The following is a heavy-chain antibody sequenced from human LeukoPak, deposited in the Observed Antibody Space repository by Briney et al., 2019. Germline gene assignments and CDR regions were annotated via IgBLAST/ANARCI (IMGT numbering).Heavy chain of an antibody. J-gene: IGHJ4*02. CDR3: AKDGGTHFDH. CDR2: ISSSGTTI. V-gene: IGHV3-48*01. CDR1: GFTFRTSG. Sequence: QPGGSLRLSCAASGFTFRTSGMNWGRQAPGKGLEWVSYISSSGTTISYAQSVKGRFTITRDNAQNSLTLHMNTLRADDTAVYYCAKDGGTHFDHWGQGTLVTVSS. D-gene: IGHD1-26*01.